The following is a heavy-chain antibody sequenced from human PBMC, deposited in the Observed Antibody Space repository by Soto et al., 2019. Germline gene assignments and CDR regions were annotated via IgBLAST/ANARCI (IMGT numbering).Heavy chain of an antibody. CDR2: IYSGGST. J-gene: IGHJ3*02. Sequence: GGSLRLSCAASGFTVSSNYMSWVRQAPGKGLEWVSVIYSGGSTYYADSVKGRFTISRDNSKNTLYLQMNSLRAEDTAVYYCARETNRVEAFDIWGQGAMVTVSS. D-gene: IGHD2-15*01. V-gene: IGHV3-53*01. CDR1: GFTVSSNY. CDR3: ARETNRVEAFDI.